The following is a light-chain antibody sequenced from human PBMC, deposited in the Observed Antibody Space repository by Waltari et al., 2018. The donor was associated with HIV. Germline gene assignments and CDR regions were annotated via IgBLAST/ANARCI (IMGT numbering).Light chain of an antibody. V-gene: IGKV3-15*01. Sequence: EILMTQSPATLSVSPGERATLSCRASQSVNSNLASYQQKPGQTPRLLIYGTSTRATDIPARFSGSGSGTEFTLTISSLQSEDFAVYYCHHYNNWRETFGQGTKVEIK. CDR3: HHYNNWRET. CDR2: GTS. CDR1: QSVNSN. J-gene: IGKJ1*01.